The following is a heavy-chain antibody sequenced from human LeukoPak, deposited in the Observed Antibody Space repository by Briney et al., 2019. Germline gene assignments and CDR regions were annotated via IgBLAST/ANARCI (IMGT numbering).Heavy chain of an antibody. Sequence: SETLSLTCTVSGGSISSGGYYWSWIRQPPGKGLEWIGYIYHSGSTYYNPSLKSRVTISVDRSKNQFSLKLSSVTAADTAVYYCARFYDSRVAATGWYFDLWGRGTLVTVSS. CDR3: ARFYDSRVAATGWYFDL. CDR2: IYHSGST. D-gene: IGHD3-16*01. V-gene: IGHV4-30-2*02. J-gene: IGHJ2*01. CDR1: GGSISSGGYY.